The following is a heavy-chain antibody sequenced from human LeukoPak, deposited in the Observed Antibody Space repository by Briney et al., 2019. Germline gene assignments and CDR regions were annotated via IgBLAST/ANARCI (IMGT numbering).Heavy chain of an antibody. D-gene: IGHD2-2*01. CDR1: GFTFSDYY. CDR2: ISSSGSTI. J-gene: IGHJ4*02. CDR3: ARGCSSTSCYDYYFDY. V-gene: IGHV3-11*01. Sequence: EGSLRLSCAASGFTFSDYYMSWIRQAPGKGLEWVSYISSSGSTIYYADSVKGRFTISRDNAKNSLYLQMNSLRAEDTAVYYCARGCSSTSCYDYYFDYWGQGTLVTVSS.